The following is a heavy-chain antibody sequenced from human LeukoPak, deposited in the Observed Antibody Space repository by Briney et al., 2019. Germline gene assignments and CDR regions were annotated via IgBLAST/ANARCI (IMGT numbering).Heavy chain of an antibody. V-gene: IGHV2-5*02. Sequence: SGPTLVKPTQTLTLICTFSGFSFSTSGVGVGWIRQPPGKALEWLAVIYWDEDKRYRPSLKSRLTITKDTSKNQVVLTMTNMDPVDTATYYCARSPYYDILTGSRGTFDYWGRGILVTVSS. CDR3: ARSPYYDILTGSRGTFDY. CDR1: GFSFSTSGVG. D-gene: IGHD3-9*01. CDR2: IYWDEDK. J-gene: IGHJ4*02.